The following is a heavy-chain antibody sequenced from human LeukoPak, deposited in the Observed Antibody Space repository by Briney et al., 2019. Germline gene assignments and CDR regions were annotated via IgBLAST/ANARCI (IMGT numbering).Heavy chain of an antibody. CDR3: ARAPITSPFYFDS. CDR1: GFAFDEHG. D-gene: IGHD2-2*01. V-gene: IGHV3-20*04. J-gene: IGHJ4*02. Sequence: GGSLRLSCTASGFAFDEHGMSWVRQAPGKGLEWVSGINWSGGSTGYADPLRGRFTISRDNAKNSLYLQMDSLRAEDTALYYCARAPITSPFYFDSWGQGTLVTVSS. CDR2: INWSGGST.